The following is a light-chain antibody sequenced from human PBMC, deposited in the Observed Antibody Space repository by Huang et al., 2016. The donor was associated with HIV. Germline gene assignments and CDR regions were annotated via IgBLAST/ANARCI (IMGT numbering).Light chain of an antibody. J-gene: IGKJ1*01. V-gene: IGKV3-15*01. Sequence: EIVMTQSPATLSVSPGEKATLSCRASQSISSFLAWYQQKPGQAPRLLLYSASTRATGIPTRFTGSGSGTEFTLTISSPQSDDFAVYYCQQYSNLPRTFGQGTKVEIK. CDR2: SAS. CDR3: QQYSNLPRT. CDR1: QSISSF.